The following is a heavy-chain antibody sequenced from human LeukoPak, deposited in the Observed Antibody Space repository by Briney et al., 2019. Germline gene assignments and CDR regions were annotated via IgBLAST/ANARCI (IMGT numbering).Heavy chain of an antibody. J-gene: IGHJ4*02. CDR3: ARDLRAAAGKLYYFDY. CDR1: GYTFTGYY. D-gene: IGHD6-13*01. CDR2: INPNSGGT. Sequence: ASVKVSCKASGYTFTGYYMHWVRQAPGQGLEWMGWINPNSGGTNYAQKFQGRVTMTRDTYISTAYMELSSLRSDDTAVYYCARDLRAAAGKLYYFDYWGQGTLVTVSS. V-gene: IGHV1-2*02.